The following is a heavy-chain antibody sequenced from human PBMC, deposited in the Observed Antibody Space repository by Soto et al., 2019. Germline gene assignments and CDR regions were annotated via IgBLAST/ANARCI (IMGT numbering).Heavy chain of an antibody. CDR2: IYYSGST. D-gene: IGHD2-2*01. CDR1: GGSISSGDYY. J-gene: IGHJ6*02. CDR3: ARVIQGYCISTSCYGYGMDV. V-gene: IGHV4-30-4*01. Sequence: SETLSLTCTVSGGSISSGDYYWSWIRQPPGKGLEWIGYIYYSGSTYYNPSLKSRVTISVDTSKNQFSLKLSSVTAADTAVYYCARVIQGYCISTSCYGYGMDVWGQGTTVTVS.